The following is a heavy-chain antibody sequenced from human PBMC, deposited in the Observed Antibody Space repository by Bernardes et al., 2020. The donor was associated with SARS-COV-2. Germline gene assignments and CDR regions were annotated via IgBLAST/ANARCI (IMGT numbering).Heavy chain of an antibody. CDR3: AKGDDDNWRGWFDC. Sequence: GSMRLSCAASGFSFSSYGMSWVRQAPGKGLEWVSATVSSGGSTYYADSVKGRFTISRDNSKSTLYLQMNSLRADDSAVYYCAKGDDDNWRGWFDCWGQGTLVTVSS. D-gene: IGHD1-1*01. V-gene: IGHV3-23*01. CDR2: TVSSGGST. J-gene: IGHJ4*02. CDR1: GFSFSSYG.